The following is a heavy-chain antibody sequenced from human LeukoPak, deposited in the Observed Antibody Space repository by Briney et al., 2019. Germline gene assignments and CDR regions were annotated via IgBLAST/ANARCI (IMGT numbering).Heavy chain of an antibody. J-gene: IGHJ4*02. D-gene: IGHD5-18*01. CDR2: LYIGGNT. V-gene: IGHV3-53*01. CDR3: MTAAGYNFGQY. Sequence: GGSLRLSCAASGLTVNNNYMNWVRQAPGKGLEWVSALYIGGNTYYADSVRGRFTISRDNSKNTLYLQMNSLRAEDTAIYYCMTAAGYNFGQYWGQGTLVTVSS. CDR1: GLTVNNNY.